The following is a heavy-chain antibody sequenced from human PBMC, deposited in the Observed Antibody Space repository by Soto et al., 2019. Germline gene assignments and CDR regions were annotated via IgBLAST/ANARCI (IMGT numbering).Heavy chain of an antibody. J-gene: IGHJ4*02. CDR1: GDSVSSNTAA. D-gene: IGHD6-19*01. Sequence: SGTLSLPCAISGDSVSSNTAAWNWIRSSPWRGLGWLGRTYYRYKWRHDYAVYVQSRITVNLDTSKNQFSLQLNSVTPDDTVVYYCATGVAGSGVNFWGQVTLVTVSA. V-gene: IGHV6-1*01. CDR2: TYYRYKWRH. CDR3: ATGVAGSGVNF.